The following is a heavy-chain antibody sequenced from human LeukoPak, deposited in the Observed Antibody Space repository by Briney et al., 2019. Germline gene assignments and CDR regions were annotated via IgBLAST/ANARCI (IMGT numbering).Heavy chain of an antibody. CDR3: ARGGYCSGGSCYYFDY. CDR1: GGSISSSNW. J-gene: IGHJ4*02. CDR2: IYHSGST. Sequence: SETLSLTCAASGGSISSSNWWSWVRQPPGKGLEWIGEIYHSGSTNYNPSLKSRVTISVDKSKNQFSLKLSSVTAADTAVYYCARGGYCSGGSCYYFDYWGQGTLVTVSS. D-gene: IGHD2-15*01. V-gene: IGHV4-4*02.